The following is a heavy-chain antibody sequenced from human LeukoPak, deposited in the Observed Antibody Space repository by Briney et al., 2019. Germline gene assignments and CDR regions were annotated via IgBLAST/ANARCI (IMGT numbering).Heavy chain of an antibody. CDR3: ARQSGLRRDHAFDI. D-gene: IGHD3-10*01. CDR1: GYSISSGYY. J-gene: IGHJ3*02. V-gene: IGHV4-38-2*02. CDR2: IYHSGST. Sequence: PSETLSLTCTVSGYSISSGYYWGWIRQPPGKGLEWIGSIYHSGSTYYNPSLKSRVTISVDTSKNQFSLKLSSVTAADTAVYYCARQSGLRRDHAFDIWGQGTMVTVSS.